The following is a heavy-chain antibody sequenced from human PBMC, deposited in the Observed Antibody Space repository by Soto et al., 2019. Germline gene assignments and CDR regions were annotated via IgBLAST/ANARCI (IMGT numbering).Heavy chain of an antibody. CDR1: GGSFSGYY. CDR2: INHSGST. D-gene: IGHD2-15*01. CDR3: ARDLEDCSGGSCYRPYYFDY. Sequence: QVQLQQWGAGLLKPSETLSLTCAVYGGSFSGYYWSWIRQPPGKGLEWIGEINHSGSTNYNPSLKSRVTISVDTSKNQFSRKLSSVTAADTAVYYCARDLEDCSGGSCYRPYYFDYCGQGTLVTVSS. V-gene: IGHV4-34*01. J-gene: IGHJ4*02.